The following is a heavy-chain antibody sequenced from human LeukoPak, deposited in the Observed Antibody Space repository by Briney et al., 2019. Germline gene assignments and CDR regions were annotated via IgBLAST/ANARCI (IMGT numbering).Heavy chain of an antibody. D-gene: IGHD6-19*01. CDR1: GGSISSEDHH. V-gene: IGHV4-31*03. CDR3: ARGSSGWPVDY. Sequence: PSETLSLTCTVSGGSISSEDHHWSWIRQRPGKGLEWVAYIYYSGSSYYNPSLKSRVTISVGTSKNQFSLKLSSVTAADTAVYYCARGSSGWPVDYWGQGTLVTVSS. J-gene: IGHJ4*02. CDR2: IYYSGSS.